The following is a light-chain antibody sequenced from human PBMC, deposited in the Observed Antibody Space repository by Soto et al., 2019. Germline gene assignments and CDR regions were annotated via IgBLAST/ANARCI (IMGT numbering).Light chain of an antibody. CDR2: KAS. J-gene: IGKJ4*01. CDR1: QNINRW. CDR3: LQYNVYPLT. Sequence: DIQMTTSPSTLSASVGATVTITCRASQNINRWLAWYQQRPGKAPNLLIHKASSLEGGVPSRFSGSASGTEFTLTISSLQPDDFAAYFCLQYNVYPLTFGGGTKVEI. V-gene: IGKV1-5*03.